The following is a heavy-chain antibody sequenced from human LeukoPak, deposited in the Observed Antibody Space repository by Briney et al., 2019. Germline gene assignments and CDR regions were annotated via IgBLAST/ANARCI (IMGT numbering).Heavy chain of an antibody. V-gene: IGHV1-69*05. D-gene: IGHD7-27*01. J-gene: IGHJ6*02. CDR1: GGPFSTPG. CDR2: VIPIYGAP. Sequence: SVKVSCKASGGPFSTPGFTWVRQAPGKGLELVGGVIPIYGAPSYAQKFQGRVTITTDESTSTAYMELSSLRSEDTAVYYCARDHWGIVENGYDYFYYDMDVWGQGTTVTVSS. CDR3: ARDHWGIVENGYDYFYYDMDV.